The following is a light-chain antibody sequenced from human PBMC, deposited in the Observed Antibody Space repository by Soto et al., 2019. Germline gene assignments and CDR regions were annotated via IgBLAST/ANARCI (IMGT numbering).Light chain of an antibody. CDR1: QTISSW. Sequence: LTQSPPSLSASIGDRVTITCRASQTISSWLAWYQQKPGKAPKLLIYDVFNRATGIPARFSGSGSGTDFTLTISSLEPEDFAVYYCQQRSNWPPEITFGQGTRLEIK. CDR2: DVF. V-gene: IGKV3-11*01. J-gene: IGKJ5*01. CDR3: QQRSNWPPEIT.